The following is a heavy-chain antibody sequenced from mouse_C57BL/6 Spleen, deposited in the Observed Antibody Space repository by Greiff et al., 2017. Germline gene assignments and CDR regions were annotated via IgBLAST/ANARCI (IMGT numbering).Heavy chain of an antibody. Sequence: VKLQQPGAELVKPGASVKMSCKASGYTFTSYWITWVKQRPGQGLEWIGDIYPGSGSTNYNEKFKSKATLTVDTSSSTAYMQLSSLTSEDSAVYYCAREEIYYYGSSYYWGQGTTLTVSS. J-gene: IGHJ2*01. CDR2: IYPGSGST. V-gene: IGHV1-55*01. CDR3: AREEIYYYGSSYY. CDR1: GYTFTSYW. D-gene: IGHD1-1*01.